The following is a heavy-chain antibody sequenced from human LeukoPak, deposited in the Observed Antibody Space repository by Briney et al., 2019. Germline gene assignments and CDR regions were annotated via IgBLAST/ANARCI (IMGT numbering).Heavy chain of an antibody. Sequence: SETLSLTCAVYGGSFSGYYWSWIRHPPGKGLEWIGEINHSGSTNYNPSLKSRVTISVDTSKNQFSLKLSSVTAADTAVYYCARGWYEGSWGQGTLVTVSS. D-gene: IGHD6-13*01. CDR1: GGSFSGYY. J-gene: IGHJ5*02. CDR2: INHSGST. CDR3: ARGWYEGS. V-gene: IGHV4-34*01.